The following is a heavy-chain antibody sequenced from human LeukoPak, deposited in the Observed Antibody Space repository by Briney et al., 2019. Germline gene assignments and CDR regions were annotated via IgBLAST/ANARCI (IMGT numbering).Heavy chain of an antibody. CDR2: ISGSGGST. Sequence: PGGSLRLSCAASGFTFSNAWMSWVRQAPGKGLEWVSAISGSGGSTYYADSVKGRFTISRDNSKNTLYLQMNSLRAEDTAVYYCAKHTHVLRFLEWLLHYYGMDVWGQGTTVTVSS. V-gene: IGHV3-23*01. D-gene: IGHD3-3*01. CDR1: GFTFSNAW. J-gene: IGHJ6*02. CDR3: AKHTHVLRFLEWLLHYYGMDV.